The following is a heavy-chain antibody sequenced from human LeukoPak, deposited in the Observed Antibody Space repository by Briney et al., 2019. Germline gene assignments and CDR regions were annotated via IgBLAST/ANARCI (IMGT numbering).Heavy chain of an antibody. V-gene: IGHV3-15*01. CDR2: SKSKADGGTA. D-gene: IGHD6-19*01. CDR1: GFTFSNAW. CDR3: TTDLRRAVAGHGMDV. Sequence: GGSLRLSCAASGFTFSNAWMNWVRQTPGKGLEWVGRSKSKADGGTADYAAPLKGRFSISRNDSKNTVYLQMNSLKTEDTAVYYCTTDLRRAVAGHGMDVWGQGTTVTVSS. J-gene: IGHJ6*02.